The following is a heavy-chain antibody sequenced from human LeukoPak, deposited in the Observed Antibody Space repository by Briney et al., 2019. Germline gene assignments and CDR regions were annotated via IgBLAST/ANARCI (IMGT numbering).Heavy chain of an antibody. Sequence: GGSLRLSCAASGFTFSSYDMHWVRQATGKGLEWVSAIGTAGDTYYPGSGKGRFTISRENAKNSLYLQMNSLRAEDTAVYYCARAPYYYDSSGYTFDYWGQGTLVTVSS. D-gene: IGHD3-22*01. CDR3: ARAPYYYDSSGYTFDY. CDR2: IGTAGDT. CDR1: GFTFSSYD. J-gene: IGHJ4*02. V-gene: IGHV3-13*01.